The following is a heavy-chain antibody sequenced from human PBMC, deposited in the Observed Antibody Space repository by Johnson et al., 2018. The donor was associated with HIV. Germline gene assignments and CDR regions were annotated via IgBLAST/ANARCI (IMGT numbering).Heavy chain of an antibody. J-gene: IGHJ3*02. CDR3: ARDPGRYCSGGSCYVEDAFDI. V-gene: IGHV3-66*01. CDR2: IYSGGST. CDR1: GFTVSSNY. Sequence: VQLVESGGGLVQPGGSLRLSCAASGFTVSSNYMSWVRQAPGKGLEWVSVIYSGGSTYYADSVKGRFTISRDNSKNTLYLQMNSLRAEDTAVYYCARDPGRYCSGGSCYVEDAFDIWVQGTMVTVSS. D-gene: IGHD2-15*01.